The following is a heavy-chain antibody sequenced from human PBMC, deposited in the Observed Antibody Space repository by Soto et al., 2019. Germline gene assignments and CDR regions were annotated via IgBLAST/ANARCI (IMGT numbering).Heavy chain of an antibody. V-gene: IGHV1-18*01. CDR3: ARDRGSSGYPFRDYYYGMDV. Sequence: ASVKVSCKASGYTFTSYGISWVRQAPGQGLEWMGWISAYNGNTNYAQKLQGRVTMTTDTSTSTAYMELRSLRSDDTAVYYCARDRGSSGYPFRDYYYGMDVWGQGTTVTVSS. J-gene: IGHJ6*02. CDR2: ISAYNGNT. D-gene: IGHD6-19*01. CDR1: GYTFTSYG.